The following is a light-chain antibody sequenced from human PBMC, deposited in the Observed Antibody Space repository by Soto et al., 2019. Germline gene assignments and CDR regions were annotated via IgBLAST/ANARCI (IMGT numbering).Light chain of an antibody. J-gene: IGLJ3*02. CDR2: STS. CDR1: TGAVTSGYY. V-gene: IGLV7-43*01. CDR3: LLYYGGAPV. Sequence: QAVVTQEPSLTVSPGGTVTRTCASSTGAVTSGYYPKWFQQKPAQAPTALIYSTSNKHSWTPARFSGSLLGGKAALTLSGVQPEDEAEYYCLLYYGGAPVFGGGTKLTVL.